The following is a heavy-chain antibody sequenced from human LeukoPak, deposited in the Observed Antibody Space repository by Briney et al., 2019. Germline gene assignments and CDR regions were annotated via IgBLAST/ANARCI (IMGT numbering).Heavy chain of an antibody. D-gene: IGHD1-26*01. Sequence: KPSETLSLTCTVSSGSFRTYYWSWIRQPPGKGLEWIGYIFYNEGTSYNPSLKSRVTISVDTSKNHFSLKLSSVAAADTAVYYCARGLGVTPSFWGQGTLVTVSS. CDR3: ARGLGVTPSF. V-gene: IGHV4-59*01. CDR2: IFYNEGT. CDR1: SGSFRTYY. J-gene: IGHJ4*02.